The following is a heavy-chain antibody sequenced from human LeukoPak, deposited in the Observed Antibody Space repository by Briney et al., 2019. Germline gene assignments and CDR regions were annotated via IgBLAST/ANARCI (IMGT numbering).Heavy chain of an antibody. CDR3: AKEGMVRGVIGH. J-gene: IGHJ4*02. D-gene: IGHD3-10*01. V-gene: IGHV3-23*01. Sequence: GGSLRLSCAASGFTFSSYAMSWVRLAPGKGLEWVSTISSSVGSTYYADSVKGRFTIPRDNSKNTLYLQMNSLRAEDTAVYYCAKEGMVRGVIGHWGQGTLVTVSS. CDR1: GFTFSSYA. CDR2: ISSSVGST.